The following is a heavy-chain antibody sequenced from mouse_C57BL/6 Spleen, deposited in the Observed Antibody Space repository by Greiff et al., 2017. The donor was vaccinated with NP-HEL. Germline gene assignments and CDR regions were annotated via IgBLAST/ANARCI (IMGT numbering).Heavy chain of an antibody. D-gene: IGHD1-1*01. CDR3: ARRGYYGSSYGFAY. V-gene: IGHV1-55*01. Sequence: QVQLQQPGAELVKPGASVKMSCKASGYTFTSYWITWVKQRPGQGLEWIGDIYPGSGSTNYNEQFKSKATLTVDTSSSTAYMQLSSLTSEDSAVYYCARRGYYGSSYGFAYWGQGTLVTVSA. J-gene: IGHJ3*01. CDR1: GYTFTSYW. CDR2: IYPGSGST.